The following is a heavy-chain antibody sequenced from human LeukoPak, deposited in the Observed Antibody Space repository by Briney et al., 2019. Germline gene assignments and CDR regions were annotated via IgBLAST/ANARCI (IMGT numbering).Heavy chain of an antibody. D-gene: IGHD1-14*01. J-gene: IGHJ4*02. V-gene: IGHV4-39*01. CDR2: IYYSGST. CDR1: GGSISSSSYY. Sequence: SEALSLTCTVSGGSISSSSYYWGWIRQPPGKGLGWIGSIYYSGSTYYNPSLKSRVTISVDTSKTQFSLKLSSVTAADTAVYYCAKTWKPVPFDYWGQGTLVTVSS. CDR3: AKTWKPVPFDY.